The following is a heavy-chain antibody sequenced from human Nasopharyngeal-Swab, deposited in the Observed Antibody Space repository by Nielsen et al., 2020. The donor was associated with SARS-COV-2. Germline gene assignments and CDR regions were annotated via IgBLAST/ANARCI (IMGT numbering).Heavy chain of an antibody. CDR3: ARDGVRGVINWFDP. J-gene: IGHJ5*02. V-gene: IGHV4-61*01. Sequence: SETLSLTCAVSGYSISSGYYWGWIRQPPGKGLEWIGYIYYSGSTNYNPSLKSRVTISVDTSKNQFSLKLSSVTAADTAVYYCARDGVRGVINWFDPWGQGTLVTVSS. CDR1: GYSISSGYY. D-gene: IGHD3-10*01. CDR2: IYYSGST.